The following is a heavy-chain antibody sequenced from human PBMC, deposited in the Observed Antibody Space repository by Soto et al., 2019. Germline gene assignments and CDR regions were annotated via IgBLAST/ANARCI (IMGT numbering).Heavy chain of an antibody. Sequence: GSLRLSCAASGFTFSSYGMHWVRQAPGKGLEWVAVISYDGSNKYYADSVKGRFTISRDNSKNTLYLQMNSLRAEDTAVYYCAKSNYDSSGYYYYYYMDVWGKGTTVTVSS. D-gene: IGHD3-22*01. V-gene: IGHV3-30*18. CDR2: ISYDGSNK. CDR3: AKSNYDSSGYYYYYYMDV. CDR1: GFTFSSYG. J-gene: IGHJ6*03.